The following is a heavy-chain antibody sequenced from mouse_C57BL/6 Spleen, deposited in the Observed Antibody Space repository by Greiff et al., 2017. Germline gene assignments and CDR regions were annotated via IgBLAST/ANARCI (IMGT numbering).Heavy chain of an antibody. CDR1: GYSITSGYY. D-gene: IGHD2-1*01. CDR2: ISYDGSN. V-gene: IGHV3-6*01. Sequence: DVKLKESGPGLVKPSQSLSLTCSVTGYSITSGYYWDWIRQFPGNKLEWMGYISYDGSNNYNPFPKNRISITRDSSKTQFVLKLNSVTTKDTATYYCAGNRGAWFADWGQGTLVTVSA. J-gene: IGHJ3*01. CDR3: AGNRGAWFAD.